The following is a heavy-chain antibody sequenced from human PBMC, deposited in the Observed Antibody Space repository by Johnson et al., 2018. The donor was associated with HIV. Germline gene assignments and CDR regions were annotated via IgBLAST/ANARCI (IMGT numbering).Heavy chain of an antibody. D-gene: IGHD1-26*01. Sequence: QVQLVESGGGVVQPGRSLRLSCAASGFTFSSYAMHWVRQAPGKGLEWVAVISYDGSKKYYADSVKGRFTISRDNSRNTLYLQMNSRRAEDTAVYYCGRARWERLALSAFDIWVQGTMVTVSS. CDR1: GFTFSSYA. V-gene: IGHV3-30*04. CDR3: GRARWERLALSAFDI. J-gene: IGHJ3*02. CDR2: ISYDGSKK.